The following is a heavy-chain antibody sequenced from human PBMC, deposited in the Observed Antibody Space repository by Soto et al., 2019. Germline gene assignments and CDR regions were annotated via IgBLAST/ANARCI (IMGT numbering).Heavy chain of an antibody. CDR1: GGSISSYY. CDR3: ARDSRGYYGSSGPLRRARYYYYCMDV. V-gene: IGHV4-4*07. J-gene: IGHJ6*02. CDR2: IYTSGST. D-gene: IGHD3-22*01. Sequence: SETLSLTCTVSGGSISSYYWSWIRQPAGKGLEWIGRIYTSGSTNYNPSLKSRVTMSVDTSKNQFSLKLSSVTAADTAVYYCARDSRGYYGSSGPLRRARYYYYCMDVWGQGTTVTVSS.